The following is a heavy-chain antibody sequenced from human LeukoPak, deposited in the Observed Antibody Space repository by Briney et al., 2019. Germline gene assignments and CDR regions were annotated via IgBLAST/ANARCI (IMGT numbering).Heavy chain of an antibody. CDR1: GGSISSSNW. CDR3: ARHPSPYYYDSSGYPDY. V-gene: IGHV4-4*02. CDR2: IYRSGST. D-gene: IGHD3-22*01. J-gene: IGHJ4*02. Sequence: SGTLSLTCGVSGGSISSSNWWSWVRQPPGKGLEWIGEIYRSGSTNYNPSLKSRVTISVDKSKNQFSLKLSSVTAADTAVYYCARHPSPYYYDSSGYPDYWGQGTLVTVSS.